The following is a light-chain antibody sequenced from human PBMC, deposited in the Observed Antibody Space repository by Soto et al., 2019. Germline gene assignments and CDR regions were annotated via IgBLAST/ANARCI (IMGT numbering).Light chain of an antibody. J-gene: IGLJ1*01. V-gene: IGLV1-47*01. CDR2: RNN. CDR1: SSNIGSNY. CDR3: AAWDDSLSGRGV. Sequence: QSVLTQPPSASGTPGQRVTISCSGSSSNIGSNYVYWYQQLPGTAPKLLIYRNNQRPSGVPDRFSGSKSGTSASLAISGLRSEDEADYYCAAWDDSLSGRGVFGTGTTLTVL.